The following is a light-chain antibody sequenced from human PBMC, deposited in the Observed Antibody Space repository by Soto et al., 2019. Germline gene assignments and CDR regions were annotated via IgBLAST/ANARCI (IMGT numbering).Light chain of an antibody. Sequence: QSVLTQRPSASGTPGQRVTISCSGSSSNIGSNTVNWYQQLPGTAPKLLIYSNNQRPSGVPDRFSGSKSGTSASLAISGLQSEDEADYYCAAWDDGLNGYVFGTGTKVTVL. V-gene: IGLV1-44*01. J-gene: IGLJ1*01. CDR3: AAWDDGLNGYV. CDR1: SSNIGSNT. CDR2: SNN.